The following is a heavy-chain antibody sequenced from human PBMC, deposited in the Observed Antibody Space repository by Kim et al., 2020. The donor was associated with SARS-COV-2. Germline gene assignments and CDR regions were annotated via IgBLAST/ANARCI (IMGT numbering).Heavy chain of an antibody. Sequence: GGSLRLSCAASGFSFSTYGMHWVRQAPGKGLEWVAVISYDGSNKYSAESVKGRFTISRDNSKNTLYLQMNSMRAEDTAVYYCVKDLGGAHYGDYVEGLDYWGQGILVTVSS. V-gene: IGHV3-30*18. J-gene: IGHJ4*02. CDR2: ISYDGSNK. CDR1: GFSFSTYG. CDR3: VKDLGGAHYGDYVEGLDY. D-gene: IGHD4-17*01.